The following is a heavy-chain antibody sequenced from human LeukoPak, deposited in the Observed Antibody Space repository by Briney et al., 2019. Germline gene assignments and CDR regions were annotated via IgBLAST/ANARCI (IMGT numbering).Heavy chain of an antibody. CDR3: ASSPGVLRFLEWLFFDY. J-gene: IGHJ4*02. D-gene: IGHD3-3*01. Sequence: ASVKVSCKASGGTFSSYAISWVRQAPGQGLEWMGGIIPIFGTANYAQKFQGRVTITTDESTSTAYIELSSLRSEDTAVYYCASSPGVLRFLEWLFFDYWGQGTLVTVSS. CDR2: IIPIFGTA. V-gene: IGHV1-69*05. CDR1: GGTFSSYA.